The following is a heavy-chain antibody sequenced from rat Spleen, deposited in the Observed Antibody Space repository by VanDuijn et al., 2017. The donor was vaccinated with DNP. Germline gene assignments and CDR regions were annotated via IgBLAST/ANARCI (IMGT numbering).Heavy chain of an antibody. CDR2: ITSSVTRT. D-gene: IGHD1-6*01. Sequence: EVQLVESGGGLVQPGRSLKLSCAASGFTFTNHGMAWVRQAPKKGLEWVAIITSSVTRTYYPDSVRGRFTISRDNANSSLFLQMNSLKSEDTATYICARSGLIYTTDYPYYFDYWGQGVMVTVSS. J-gene: IGHJ2*01. CDR1: GFTFTNHG. CDR3: ARSGLIYTTDYPYYFDY. V-gene: IGHV5S23*01.